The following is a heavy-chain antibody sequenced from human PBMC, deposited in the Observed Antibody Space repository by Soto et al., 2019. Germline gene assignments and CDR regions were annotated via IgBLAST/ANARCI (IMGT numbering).Heavy chain of an antibody. CDR2: IYPSDSDT. J-gene: IGHJ4*02. CDR3: ARGGVSTRTFDY. D-gene: IGHD3-3*01. Sequence: PGESLKISCKGSGYSFTSYWIGRVRQMPGKGLEWMGIIYPSDSDTRYRPSFQGQVTISADKSISSAYLQWSSLRASDTAMYYCARGGVSTRTFDYWGQGTPVTVSS. CDR1: GYSFTSYW. V-gene: IGHV5-51*01.